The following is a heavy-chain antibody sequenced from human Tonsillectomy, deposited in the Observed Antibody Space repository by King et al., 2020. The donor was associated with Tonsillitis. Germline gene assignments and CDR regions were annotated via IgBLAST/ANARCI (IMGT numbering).Heavy chain of an antibody. D-gene: IGHD6-13*01. V-gene: IGHV4-30-2*01. CDR1: GGSISSGGYS. CDR2: IYHSGSP. CDR3: ARGYSSSWYDSFDY. J-gene: IGHJ4*02. Sequence: QLQESGSGLVKPSQTLSLTCAVSGGSISSGGYSWSWIRQPPGKGLEWIGYIYHSGSPYYNPSLKSRVTISVDRSKNQFSLKLSSVTAADTAVYYCARGYSSSWYDSFDYWGQGTLVTVSS.